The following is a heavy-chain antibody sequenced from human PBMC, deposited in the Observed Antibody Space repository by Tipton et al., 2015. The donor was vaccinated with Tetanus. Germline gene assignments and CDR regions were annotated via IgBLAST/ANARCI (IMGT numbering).Heavy chain of an antibody. CDR2: IYDSGSI. V-gene: IGHV4-39*07. CDR1: GVSISDTSFY. J-gene: IGHJ6*02. D-gene: IGHD3-22*01. Sequence: LRLSCSVSGVSISDTSFYWAWIRQPPGKGLEWIGSIYDSGSIYYNPSLKSRVTISVDTSKNQFSLKLSSVTAADTAVYYCARDSGSPQTYYYDSSGYYPYYYYGMDVWGQGTPVTVSS. CDR3: ARDSGSPQTYYYDSSGYYPYYYYGMDV.